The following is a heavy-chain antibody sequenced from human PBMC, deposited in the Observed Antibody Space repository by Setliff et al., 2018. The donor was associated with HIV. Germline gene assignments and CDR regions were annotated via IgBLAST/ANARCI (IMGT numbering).Heavy chain of an antibody. D-gene: IGHD3-22*01. CDR3: ARDPSSGIYYDSSGQYFQN. V-gene: IGHV1-18*01. J-gene: IGHJ1*01. CDR1: GYIFTRYG. CDR2: ISAYNGNT. Sequence: ASVKVSCKASGYIFTRYGISWVRQAPGQGLEWMGWISAYNGNTNYAQKFQGRVSMTIDTSTSTAYMGLRSLRPDDTAVYFCARDPSSGIYYDSSGQYFQNWGQGTLVTVSS.